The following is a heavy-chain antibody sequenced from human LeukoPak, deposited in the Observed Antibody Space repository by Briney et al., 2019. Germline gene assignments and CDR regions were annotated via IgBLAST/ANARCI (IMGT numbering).Heavy chain of an antibody. J-gene: IGHJ5*02. CDR3: ARSPDCSGGSCYLTDGNWFDP. Sequence: SETLSLTCTVSGGSISSSSYYWGWIRQPPGKGLEWIGSIYYSGSTYYNPSLKSQVTISVDTSKNQFSLKLSSVTAADTAVYYCARSPDCSGGSCYLTDGNWFDPWGQGTLVTVSS. CDR1: GGSISSSSYY. D-gene: IGHD2-15*01. V-gene: IGHV4-39*01. CDR2: IYYSGST.